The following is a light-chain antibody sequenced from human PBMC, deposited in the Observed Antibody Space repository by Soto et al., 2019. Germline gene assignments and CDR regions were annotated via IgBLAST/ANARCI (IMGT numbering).Light chain of an antibody. CDR2: EVN. CDR3: CSYSGNSTYVI. Sequence: QSALTQPASVSGSPGQSITISCTGTSSDVGSYNLVSWYQQHPGKAPKFIIYEVNKLPSGVSNRFSGSKSAKTASLTISGLQAEDAADYYCCSYSGNSTYVIFGVGTQVTFL. J-gene: IGLJ2*01. CDR1: SSDVGSYNL. V-gene: IGLV2-23*02.